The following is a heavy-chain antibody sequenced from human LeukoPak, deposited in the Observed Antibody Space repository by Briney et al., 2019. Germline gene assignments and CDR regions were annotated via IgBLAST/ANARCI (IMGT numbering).Heavy chain of an antibody. CDR1: GYIFIDYY. Sequence: ASVKVSCKATGYIFIDYYMHWVRQAPGQGLEWMGIINPSGGSTSYAQKFQGRVTMTRDTSTSTVYMELSSLRSEDTAVYYCARERYCSSTSCSGYYYYYYGMDVWGQGTTVTVSS. D-gene: IGHD2-2*01. CDR2: INPSGGST. J-gene: IGHJ6*02. V-gene: IGHV1-46*01. CDR3: ARERYCSSTSCSGYYYYYYGMDV.